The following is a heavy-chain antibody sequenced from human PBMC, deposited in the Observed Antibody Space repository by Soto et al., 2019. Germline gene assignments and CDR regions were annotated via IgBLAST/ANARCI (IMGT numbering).Heavy chain of an antibody. CDR3: PRGKGMDV. CDR1: GFTFSSYS. CDR2: ISGGSSFI. Sequence: EVQLVESGGGLVKPGGSLRLSCAASGFTFSSYSMNWVRQAPGKGLEWVSSISGGSSFIYYADSVKGRFTISRDNAKNSLYLQMSSLGAEDTAVYYCPRGKGMDVWGQGTTVTVSS. J-gene: IGHJ6*02. V-gene: IGHV3-21*01.